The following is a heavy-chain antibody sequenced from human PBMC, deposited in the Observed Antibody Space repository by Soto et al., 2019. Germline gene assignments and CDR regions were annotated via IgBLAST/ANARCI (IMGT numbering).Heavy chain of an antibody. Sequence: GGSLRLSCAASGFTVSSNYMSWVRQAPGKGLEWVSVIYSGGSTYYADSVKGRFTISRDNSKNPLYLQMNSLRAEDTAVYYCARYLDWGSRDYYDYGMDVWGQGTTVTVSS. CDR1: GFTVSSNY. CDR3: ARYLDWGSRDYYDYGMDV. CDR2: IYSGGST. J-gene: IGHJ6*02. D-gene: IGHD3-9*01. V-gene: IGHV3-53*01.